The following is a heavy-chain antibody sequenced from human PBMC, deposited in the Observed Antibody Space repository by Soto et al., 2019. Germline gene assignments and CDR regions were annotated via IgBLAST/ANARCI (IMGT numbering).Heavy chain of an antibody. V-gene: IGHV1-69*01. CDR2: IIPIVGTG. CDR1: GGTFSNYA. J-gene: IGHJ6*02. D-gene: IGHD2-2*01. Sequence: QVQLVQSGAEVRKPGSSVTVSCKASGGTFSNYAISWVRQAPGQGLEWMGGIIPIVGTGSYAKKFQGRVTITAHEPTTTAYMELRSLRFEDTAVYYCAIVVILVPTASTHYYYHMDVRGPGTTVTVYS. CDR3: AIVVILVPTASTHYYYHMDV.